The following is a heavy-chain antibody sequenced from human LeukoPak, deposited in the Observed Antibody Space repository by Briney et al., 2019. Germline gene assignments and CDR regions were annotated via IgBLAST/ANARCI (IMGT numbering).Heavy chain of an antibody. CDR2: IYHSGST. J-gene: IGHJ4*02. CDR1: GYSISSGYY. CDR3: ARRPVVVITTGYFDY. Sequence: ETLSLTCTVSGYSISSGYYWGWIRQPPGKGLEWIGSIYHSGSTYYNPSLKSRVTISVDTSKSQFSLKLSSVTAADTAVYYCARRPVVVITTGYFDYWGQGTLVTVSS. D-gene: IGHD3-22*01. V-gene: IGHV4-38-2*02.